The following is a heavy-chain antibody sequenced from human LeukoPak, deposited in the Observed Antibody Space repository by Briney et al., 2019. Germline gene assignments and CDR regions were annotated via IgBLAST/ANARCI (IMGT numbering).Heavy chain of an antibody. CDR2: IRSKAYGGTT. J-gene: IGHJ4*02. V-gene: IGHV3-49*04. Sequence: GSLRLSCTASGFTFGDYAMSWVRQAPGKGLEWVGFIRSKAYGGTTEYAASVKGRFTISRDDSKSIAYLQMNSLKTEDTAVYYCTRDIVAMTYFDYWGQGTLVTVSS. D-gene: IGHD5-12*01. CDR3: TRDIVAMTYFDY. CDR1: GFTFGDYA.